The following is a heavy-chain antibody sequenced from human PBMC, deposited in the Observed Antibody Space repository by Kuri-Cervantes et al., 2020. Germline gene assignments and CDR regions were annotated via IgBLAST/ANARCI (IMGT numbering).Heavy chain of an antibody. Sequence: ASVKVSCKASGYTFTSYGISWVRQAPGQGLEWMGWISAYNGNTNYAQKLQGRVTMTTDTSTCTAYTELRSLRSDDTAVYYCARAYDYGDYVGAFDIWGQGTMVTVSS. D-gene: IGHD4-17*01. V-gene: IGHV1-18*01. CDR1: GYTFTSYG. CDR3: ARAYDYGDYVGAFDI. CDR2: ISAYNGNT. J-gene: IGHJ3*02.